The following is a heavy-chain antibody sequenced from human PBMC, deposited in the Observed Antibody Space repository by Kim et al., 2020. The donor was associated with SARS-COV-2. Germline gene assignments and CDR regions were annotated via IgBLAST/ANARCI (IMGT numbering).Heavy chain of an antibody. CDR1: GGSISSYY. Sequence: SETLSLTCTVSGGSISSYYWSWIRQPPGKGLEWIGYIYYSGSTNYNPSLKSRVTISVDTSKNQFSLKLSSVTAADTAVYYCARSPPNFVGYYYYGMDVWGQGTTVTVSS. CDR3: ARSPPNFVGYYYYGMDV. V-gene: IGHV4-59*13. D-gene: IGHD3-9*01. J-gene: IGHJ6*02. CDR2: IYYSGST.